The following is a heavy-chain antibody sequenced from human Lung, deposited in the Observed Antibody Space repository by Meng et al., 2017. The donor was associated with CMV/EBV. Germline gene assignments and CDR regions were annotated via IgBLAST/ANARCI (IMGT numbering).Heavy chain of an antibody. CDR2: LIPMFGAV. V-gene: IGHV1-69*05. D-gene: IGHD4-11*01. Sequence: SVKVSXKASGGTFSAHAISWVRQAPGQGLEWMGGLIPMFGAVNFAQNFRGRVTLTTDGSTTTAYMELRRLGYEDTALYFCARGVVHDYSNRQWDIDQWGQGTXVNGAS. J-gene: IGHJ4*02. CDR1: GGTFSAHA. CDR3: ARGVVHDYSNRQWDIDQ.